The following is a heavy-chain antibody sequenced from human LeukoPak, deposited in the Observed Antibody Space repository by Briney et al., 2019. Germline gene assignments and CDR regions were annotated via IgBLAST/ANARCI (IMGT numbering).Heavy chain of an antibody. V-gene: IGHV3-21*01. D-gene: IGHD2-2*01. Sequence: GGSLRLSCAASGFTFSSYAMSWVRQAPGKGLEWVSAISRGSSNIYYADSVKGRFTISRDNAKNSLYLQMNSLRAEDTAVYYCARQYCSSTSCLGPLFDYWGQGTLVTVSS. CDR3: ARQYCSSTSCLGPLFDY. CDR1: GFTFSSYA. J-gene: IGHJ4*02. CDR2: ISRGSSNI.